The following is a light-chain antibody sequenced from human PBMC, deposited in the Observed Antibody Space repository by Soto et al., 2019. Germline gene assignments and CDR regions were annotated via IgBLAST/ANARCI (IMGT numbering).Light chain of an antibody. CDR1: QGISSN. V-gene: IGKV1-9*01. J-gene: IGKJ5*01. CDR3: QQGYTNPIT. CDR2: GAS. Sequence: QFTQSPASLSASVGDRVTITCRASQGISSNLAWYQQKPGRAPKLLIFGASTLQSGVPSRFSGSGSGTDFTLTISSLQPEDFATYYCQQGYTNPITFGQGTRLEIK.